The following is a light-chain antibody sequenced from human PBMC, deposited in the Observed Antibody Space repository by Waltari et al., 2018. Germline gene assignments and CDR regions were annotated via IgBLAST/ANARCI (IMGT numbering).Light chain of an antibody. Sequence: DIQMTQSPSSLPASVVERVTITCRASQSISSYLNWYQQKPGKDPKLLIYAASRLQSGGPSRFSGSGSGTDFTLTISSLQPEDFATYYCQQSYSTPLTFGGGTKVESK. CDR2: AAS. V-gene: IGKV1-39*01. CDR1: QSISSY. J-gene: IGKJ4*01. CDR3: QQSYSTPLT.